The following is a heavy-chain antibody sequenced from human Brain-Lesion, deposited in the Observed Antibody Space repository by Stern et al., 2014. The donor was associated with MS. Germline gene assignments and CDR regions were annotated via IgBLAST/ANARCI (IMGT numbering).Heavy chain of an antibody. CDR2: IFNSGST. Sequence: QLVQSGPGLVKPSQTLSLSCTVSGGSISSGGYYWSWIRQPAGKGLVWIGRIFNSGSTSYNPSLKSRGSILIEKSKNQFFPRLNPRTAADTAVYYCARGRVVPGFQYYATDVWGQGTTVIVSS. J-gene: IGHJ6*02. V-gene: IGHV4-61*02. CDR1: GGSISSGGYY. D-gene: IGHD2-2*01. CDR3: ARGRVVPGFQYYATDV.